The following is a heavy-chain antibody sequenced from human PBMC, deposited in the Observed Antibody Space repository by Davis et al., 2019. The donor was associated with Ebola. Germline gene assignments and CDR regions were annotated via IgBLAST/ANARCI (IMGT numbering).Heavy chain of an antibody. D-gene: IGHD1-1*01. CDR3: ANPTGTAVDY. J-gene: IGHJ4*02. V-gene: IGHV3-74*01. CDR1: GFTFRNYW. CDR2: INSDGSST. Sequence: GESLKISCAASGFTFRNYWMHWVRQAPGKGLVWVSRINSDGSSTSYADSVKGRFTISRDNSKNTLYLQMNSLRAEDTAVYYRANPTGTAVDYWGQGTLVTVSS.